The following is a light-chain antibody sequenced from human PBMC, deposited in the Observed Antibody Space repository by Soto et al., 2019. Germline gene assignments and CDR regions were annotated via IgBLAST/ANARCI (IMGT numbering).Light chain of an antibody. CDR3: QPCGVSPFT. CDR2: GAS. V-gene: IGKV3-20*01. Sequence: EIVLTQSPGTLSLSPGERATLSCRASQSVSSTYLAWYQHKPGQAPRLLVYGASYRATGVPDRFSGSWSGTDFTLSISRLEPEDFAVYYCQPCGVSPFTFGQGTHLEIK. CDR1: QSVSSTY. J-gene: IGKJ2*01.